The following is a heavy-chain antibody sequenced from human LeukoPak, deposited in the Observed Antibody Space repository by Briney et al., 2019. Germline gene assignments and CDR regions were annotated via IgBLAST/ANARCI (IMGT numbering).Heavy chain of an antibody. J-gene: IGHJ4*02. CDR3: AKDPSLYY. CDR2: ISYDGSNK. V-gene: IGHV3-30*18. Sequence: PGGSLRLSCAASGFTFSSYSMNWVRQAPGKGLEWVAVISYDGSNKYYADSVKGRFTISRDNSKNTLYLQMNSLRAEDTAVYYCAKDPSLYYWGQGTLVTVSS. CDR1: GFTFSSYS.